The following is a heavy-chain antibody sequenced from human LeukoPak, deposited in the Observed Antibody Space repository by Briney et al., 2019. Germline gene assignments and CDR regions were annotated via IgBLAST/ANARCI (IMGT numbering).Heavy chain of an antibody. Sequence: LRLSCAASGFTFSSYAMSWVRQPPGKGLEWIGYIYYSGSTYYNPSLKSRVTISVDTSKNQFSLKLSSVTAADTAVYYCARGRITMVRGVPRRSQFDPWGQGTLVTVSS. CDR3: ARGRITMVRGVPRRSQFDP. J-gene: IGHJ5*02. V-gene: IGHV4-30-4*08. D-gene: IGHD3-10*01. CDR1: GFTFSSYA. CDR2: IYYSGST.